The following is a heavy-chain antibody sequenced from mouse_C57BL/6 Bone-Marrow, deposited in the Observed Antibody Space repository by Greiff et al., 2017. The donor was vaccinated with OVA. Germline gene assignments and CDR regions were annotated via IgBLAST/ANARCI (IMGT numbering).Heavy chain of an antibody. D-gene: IGHD1-1*01. CDR3: ALLITTVVAPGYFDV. Sequence: VQLKQSGPELVKPGASVKISCKASGYSFTGYYMNWVKQSPEKSLEWIGEINPSTGGTTYNQKFKAKATLTVDKSSSTAYMQLKSLTSEDSAVYYCALLITTVVAPGYFDVWGTGTTVTVSS. V-gene: IGHV1-42*01. J-gene: IGHJ1*03. CDR1: GYSFTGYY. CDR2: INPSTGGT.